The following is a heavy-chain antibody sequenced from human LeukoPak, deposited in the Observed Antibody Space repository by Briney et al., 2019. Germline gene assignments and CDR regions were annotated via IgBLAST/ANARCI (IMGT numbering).Heavy chain of an antibody. J-gene: IGHJ6*03. CDR3: ARAKKQLERRKPPGYYYYMDV. Sequence: ASVKVSCKASGYTFTSYDINWVRQATGQGLEWMGWMNPNSGNTGYAQKFQGRVTIARNTSISTAYMELSSLRSEDTAVYYCARAKKQLERRKPPGYYYYMDVWGKGTTVTVSS. CDR1: GYTFTSYD. D-gene: IGHD1-1*01. CDR2: MNPNSGNT. V-gene: IGHV1-8*03.